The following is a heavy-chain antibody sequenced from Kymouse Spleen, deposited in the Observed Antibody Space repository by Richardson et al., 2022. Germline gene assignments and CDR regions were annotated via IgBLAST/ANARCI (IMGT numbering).Heavy chain of an antibody. CDR1: GYTFTSYA. CDR3: ARDRTTGTPDAFDI. Sequence: QVQLVQSGAEVKKPGASVKVSCKASGYTFTSYAMHWVRQAPGQRLEWMGWINAGNGNTKYSQKFQGRVTITRDTSASTAYMELSSLRSEDTAVYYCARDRTTGTPDAFDIWGQGTMVTVSS. CDR2: INAGNGNT. V-gene: IGHV1-3*01. J-gene: IGHJ3*02. D-gene: IGHD1-1*01.